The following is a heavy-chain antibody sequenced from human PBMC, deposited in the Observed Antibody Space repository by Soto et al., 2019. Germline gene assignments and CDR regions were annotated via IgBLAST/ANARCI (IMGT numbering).Heavy chain of an antibody. D-gene: IGHD6-19*01. V-gene: IGHV3-30-3*01. Sequence: VQLVESGGGVVQPGRSLRLSCAASGFTFSSYAMHWVRQAPGKGLEWVAVISYDGSNKYYADSVKGRFTISRDNSKNTLYLQMNSLRAEDTAVYYCARGGGWYVNPWGQGTLVTVSS. CDR3: ARGGGWYVNP. J-gene: IGHJ5*02. CDR2: ISYDGSNK. CDR1: GFTFSSYA.